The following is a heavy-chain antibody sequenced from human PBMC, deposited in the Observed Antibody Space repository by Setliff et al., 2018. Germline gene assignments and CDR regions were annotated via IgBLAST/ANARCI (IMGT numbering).Heavy chain of an antibody. CDR2: IWYDGNNK. CDR1: GFTFKNYG. CDR3: VRGEMFSTSPRAD. D-gene: IGHD2-2*01. J-gene: IGHJ4*02. Sequence: GGSLRLSCVASGFTFKNYGMHWARQAPGKGLEWVAVIWYDGNNKDHADSVKGRFTISRDNSKNTLYLQMDSLRVEDTAVYYCVRGEMFSTSPRADWGQGTQVTSPQ. V-gene: IGHV3-33*01.